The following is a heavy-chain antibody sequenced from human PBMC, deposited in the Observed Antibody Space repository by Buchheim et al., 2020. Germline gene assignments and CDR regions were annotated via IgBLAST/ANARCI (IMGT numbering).Heavy chain of an antibody. V-gene: IGHV3-7*01. CDR3: ADLDVY. Sequence: EVQLVASGGGLVQPGESLRLSCAASGFTFTAFWMAWVRQAPGRGLEWVATINGDGSQLYYEDSVKGRFTISRDNGKESLYLQMNSLRVDDTAVYYCADLDVYWGQGTL. CDR2: INGDGSQL. CDR1: GFTFTAFW. J-gene: IGHJ4*02.